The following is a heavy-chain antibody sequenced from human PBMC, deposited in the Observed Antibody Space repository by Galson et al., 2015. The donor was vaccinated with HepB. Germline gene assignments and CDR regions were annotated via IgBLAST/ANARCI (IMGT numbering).Heavy chain of an antibody. J-gene: IGHJ3*02. D-gene: IGHD3-3*01. Sequence: SVKVSCKASGYTFTSYGISWVRQAPGQGLEWMGWISAYNGNTNYAQKLQGRVTMTTDTSTSIAYMELRSLRSDDTAVYYCARVACRKGCITIFGVVTDAFDIWGQGTMVTVSS. CDR2: ISAYNGNT. CDR3: ARVACRKGCITIFGVVTDAFDI. V-gene: IGHV1-18*04. CDR1: GYTFTSYG.